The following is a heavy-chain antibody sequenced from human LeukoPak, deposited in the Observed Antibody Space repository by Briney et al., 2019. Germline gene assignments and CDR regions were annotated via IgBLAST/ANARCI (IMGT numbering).Heavy chain of an antibody. D-gene: IGHD2-8*01. CDR1: GYTFTSYY. V-gene: IGHV1-46*01. CDR2: INPSGGST. CDR3: ARDIGVLMARGLSYFDY. J-gene: IGHJ4*02. Sequence: ASVKVSCKASGYTFTSYYMHWVRQAPGQGLEWMGIINPSGGSTSYAQKFQGRVTMTRDTSTSTVYMELSSLRSEDTAVYYCARDIGVLMARGLSYFDYWGQGTLVTVSS.